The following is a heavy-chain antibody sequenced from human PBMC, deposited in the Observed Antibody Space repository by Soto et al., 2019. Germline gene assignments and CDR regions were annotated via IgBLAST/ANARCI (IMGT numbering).Heavy chain of an antibody. J-gene: IGHJ4*02. CDR1: GFTFSSYA. CDR2: ISGSGGST. D-gene: IGHD6-19*01. Sequence: EVQLLESGGGLVQPGGSLRLSCAASGFTFSSYAMSWVRQAPGKGLEWVSVISGSGGSTYYADSVKGRFTISRDNSKNTLYLQMISLRAEDTAVYYCARRSSGWYFDYWGQGTLVTVSS. CDR3: ARRSSGWYFDY. V-gene: IGHV3-23*01.